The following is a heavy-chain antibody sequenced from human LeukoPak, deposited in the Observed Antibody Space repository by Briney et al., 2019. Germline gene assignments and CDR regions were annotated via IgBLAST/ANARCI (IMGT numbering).Heavy chain of an antibody. Sequence: SETLSLTCTVSGGSVSSGSYYWSWIRQPPGKGLEWIGYIYYSGSTNYNPSLKSRVTISVDTSKNQFSLKLSSVTAADTAVYYCARGRDSGYDSNFDYWGQGTLVTASS. CDR3: ARGRDSGYDSNFDY. CDR1: GGSVSSGSYY. D-gene: IGHD5-12*01. J-gene: IGHJ4*02. V-gene: IGHV4-61*01. CDR2: IYYSGST.